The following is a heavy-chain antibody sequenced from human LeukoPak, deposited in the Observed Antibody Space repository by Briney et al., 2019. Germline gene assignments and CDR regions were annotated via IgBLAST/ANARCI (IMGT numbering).Heavy chain of an antibody. CDR3: ARGIRFLEWLSGFDY. CDR2: INWNGGST. J-gene: IGHJ4*02. CDR1: GFTFDDYG. V-gene: IGHV3-20*04. Sequence: PGGSLRLSCAASGFTFDDYGMSWVRQVPGKGLEWVSGINWNGGSTGYADSVKGRFTISRDNAKNSLHLQMDSLRVEDTALYYCARGIRFLEWLSGFDYWGQGTLVTVSS. D-gene: IGHD3-3*01.